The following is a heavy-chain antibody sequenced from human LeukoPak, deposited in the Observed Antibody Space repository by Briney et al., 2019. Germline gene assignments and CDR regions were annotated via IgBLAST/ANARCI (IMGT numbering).Heavy chain of an antibody. J-gene: IGHJ4*02. CDR3: ARGDDYFDY. V-gene: IGHV3-7*01. Sequence: GGSLRLSCAASGFTFSSYWMSWVRQAPGKGLEWVANIREDGSEKYYVDSVKGQFTISRDNAKNTLYLQMNSLRAEDTAVYYCARGDDYFDYWGQGTLVTVSS. CDR1: GFTFSSYW. CDR2: IREDGSEK.